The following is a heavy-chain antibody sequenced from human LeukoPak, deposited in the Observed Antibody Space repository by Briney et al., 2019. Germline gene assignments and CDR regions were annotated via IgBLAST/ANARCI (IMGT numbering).Heavy chain of an antibody. CDR1: GFTFSSYS. CDR3: ARDNGINAFDI. CDR2: ISSSSSYI. D-gene: IGHD2-8*01. J-gene: IGHJ3*02. V-gene: IGHV3-21*01. Sequence: GSLRLSCAASGFTFSSYSMNWVCQAPGKGLEWVSSISSSSSYIYYADSVKGRFTVSRDNAKNSLYLQMNSLRAEDTAVYYCARDNGINAFDIWGQGTMVTVSS.